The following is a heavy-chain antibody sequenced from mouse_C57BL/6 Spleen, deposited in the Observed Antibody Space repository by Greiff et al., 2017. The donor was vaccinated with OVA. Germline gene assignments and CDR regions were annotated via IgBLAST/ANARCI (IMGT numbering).Heavy chain of an antibody. CDR2: IYPGSGST. V-gene: IGHV1-55*01. J-gene: IGHJ4*01. CDR3: ARDYGSSHYYAMDD. D-gene: IGHD1-1*01. CDR1: GYTFTSYW. Sequence: VQLQQSGAELVKPGASVKMSCKASGYTFTSYWITWVKQRPGQGLEWIGDIYPGSGSTNYNEKFKSKATLTVDTSSSTAYMQLSSLTSEDSAVYYCARDYGSSHYYAMDDWGQGTSVTVSS.